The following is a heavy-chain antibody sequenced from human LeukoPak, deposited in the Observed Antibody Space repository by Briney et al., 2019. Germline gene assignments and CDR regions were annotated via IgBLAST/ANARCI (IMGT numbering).Heavy chain of an antibody. CDR1: GGSLSSYY. Sequence: PSETLSLTCTVSGGSLSSYYWSWIRQPPGKGLEWIGYIYYSGSTSYNPPLKSRVTISVDTSKNQFSLKLSSVTAADTALYYCARDLRGSSCYDYWGQGTLVTVSS. D-gene: IGHD2-2*01. CDR3: ARDLRGSSCYDY. J-gene: IGHJ4*02. V-gene: IGHV4-59*01. CDR2: IYYSGST.